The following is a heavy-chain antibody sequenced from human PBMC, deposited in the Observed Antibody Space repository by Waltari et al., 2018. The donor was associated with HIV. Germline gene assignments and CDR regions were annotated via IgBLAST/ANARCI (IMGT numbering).Heavy chain of an antibody. D-gene: IGHD3-16*01. V-gene: IGHV4-39*01. Sequence: QLQLQESGPGLVKPSETLSLTCTVSGGSISSSSYHWGWIRQPPGKGLEWIGSIYYSGSTYYNPSLKSRVTISVDTSKNQFSLKLSSVTAADTAVYYCARLSVGDQGYWGQGTLVTVSS. CDR2: IYYSGST. J-gene: IGHJ4*02. CDR1: GGSISSSSYH. CDR3: ARLSVGDQGY.